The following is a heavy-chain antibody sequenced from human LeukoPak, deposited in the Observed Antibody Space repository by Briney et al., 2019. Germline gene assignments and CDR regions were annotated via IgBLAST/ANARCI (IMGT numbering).Heavy chain of an antibody. CDR1: EFTFDNYA. CDR2: ISGSGYYS. CDR3: AKEQLGATTIDY. Sequence: GGSLRLSCAASEFTFDNYAMSWVRQAPGKGLEWVSVISGSGYYSYYADSVEGRFTISRDNSKNTLYLQMSSLRAGDTAVYYCAKEQLGATTIDYWGQGTLVTVSS. D-gene: IGHD1-26*01. J-gene: IGHJ4*02. V-gene: IGHV3-23*01.